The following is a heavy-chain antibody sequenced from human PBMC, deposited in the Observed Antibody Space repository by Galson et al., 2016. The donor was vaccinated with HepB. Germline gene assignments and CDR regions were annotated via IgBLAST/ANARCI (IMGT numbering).Heavy chain of an antibody. CDR1: GFTFSDHY. Sequence: SLRLSCAASGFTFSDHYMDWVRQAPGKGLEWIGRTRNKANSYTTEYAASVKGRFTISRDESENSLFLQMNSLKTEATDVYYCGRDVEDSYEVYYFDYWGQGTLVTVSS. CDR3: GRDVEDSYEVYYFDY. V-gene: IGHV3-72*01. CDR2: TRNKANSYTT. D-gene: IGHD5-24*01. J-gene: IGHJ4*02.